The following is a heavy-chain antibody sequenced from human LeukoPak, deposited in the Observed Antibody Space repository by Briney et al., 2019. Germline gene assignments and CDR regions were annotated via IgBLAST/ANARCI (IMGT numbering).Heavy chain of an antibody. CDR1: GFTFSSYE. CDR2: ISSGGDII. CDR3: ASGSLEYYFDY. Sequence: GGSLRLSCAASGFTFSSYEMNWVRQAPGKGLEWVSYISSGGDIIYYPDSMKGRFTISRDNAKNSPYLQMNSPRAEDTAVYYCASGSLEYYFDYWGQGILVTVSS. V-gene: IGHV3-48*03. D-gene: IGHD3-3*01. J-gene: IGHJ4*02.